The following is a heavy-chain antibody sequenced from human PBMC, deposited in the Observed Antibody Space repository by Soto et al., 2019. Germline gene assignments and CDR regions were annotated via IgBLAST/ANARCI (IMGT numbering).Heavy chain of an antibody. CDR1: GFTFTHFG. D-gene: IGHD6-19*01. J-gene: IGHJ4*02. CDR3: ARGSSGMSY. Sequence: QVQLIQSGAEVKKPGASVKVSCRASGFTFTHFGISWVRQAPGQSFEWMGWINPDTGFTKDAEKFQGRITVTSDTSTTTSYMELRSLTSDDTALYYCARGSSGMSYWGQGTLVTVSS. V-gene: IGHV1-18*01. CDR2: INPDTGFT.